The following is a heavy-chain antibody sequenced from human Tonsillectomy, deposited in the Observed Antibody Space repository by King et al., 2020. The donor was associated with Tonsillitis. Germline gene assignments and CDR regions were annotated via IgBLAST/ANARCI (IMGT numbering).Heavy chain of an antibody. V-gene: IGHV4-39*01. D-gene: IGHD1-26*01. Sequence: QLQESGPGVVKPSETLSLTCTVSGGSIISSDHYWAWIRQPPGKGLEWIGYMYDSGTIFYNPSLKSRITISGGTSENRFFLKLSVVTAADTAVYFCARYVSGSFEYWGQGALVTVSS. CDR3: ARYVSGSFEY. CDR2: MYDSGTI. CDR1: GGSIISSDHY. J-gene: IGHJ4*02.